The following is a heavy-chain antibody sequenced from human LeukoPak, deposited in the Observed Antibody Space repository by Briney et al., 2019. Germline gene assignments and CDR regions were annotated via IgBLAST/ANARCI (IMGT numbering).Heavy chain of an antibody. J-gene: IGHJ5*02. CDR3: ARDGSGWYWFDP. Sequence: GASVKVSCKASGYTFTDYYMHWVRQAPGQGLEWMGWINPNSGGTNYAQEFQGRVTMTRDTSISTAYMELSRLRSDDTAVYYCARDGSGWYWFDPWGQGTLVTVSS. CDR1: GYTFTDYY. V-gene: IGHV1-2*02. CDR2: INPNSGGT. D-gene: IGHD6-19*01.